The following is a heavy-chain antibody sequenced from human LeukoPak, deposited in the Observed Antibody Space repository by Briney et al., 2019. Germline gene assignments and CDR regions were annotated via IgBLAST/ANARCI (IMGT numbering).Heavy chain of an antibody. CDR3: ARSIHPYSYYYAMDV. V-gene: IGHV5-51*01. Sequence: GESLKISCKGSGYNFAYYWIGWVRQMPGKGLEWMGIIYPGDSDTKYSPSFQDQVTISADKSISTAYLQWSSLKASDTAMYYCARSIHPYSYYYAMDVWGQGTTVTVSS. CDR2: IYPGDSDT. CDR1: GYNFAYYW. J-gene: IGHJ6*02.